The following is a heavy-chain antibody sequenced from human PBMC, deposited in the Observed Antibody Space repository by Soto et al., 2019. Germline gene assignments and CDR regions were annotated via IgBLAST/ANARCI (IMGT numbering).Heavy chain of an antibody. CDR3: ARSWDGDYFLDY. J-gene: IGHJ4*02. Sequence: QVQLVESGGGVVQPGRSLRLSCAASGFTFSSYAMHWVRQAPGKGLEWVAVISYDGSNKYYADSVKGRFTISRDNSKNTLYLQMNSLRAEDTAVYYCARSWDGDYFLDYWGQGTLVTVSS. D-gene: IGHD4-17*01. CDR2: ISYDGSNK. V-gene: IGHV3-30-3*01. CDR1: GFTFSSYA.